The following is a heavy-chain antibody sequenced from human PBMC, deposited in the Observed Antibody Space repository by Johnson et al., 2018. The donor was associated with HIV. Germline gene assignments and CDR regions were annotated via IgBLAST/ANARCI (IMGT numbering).Heavy chain of an antibody. Sequence: QVQLVESGGGVVPGRSLRLSCAASGFTFNPYGIHWVRRAPGKGLEWVALISYDGSNKYYAESVKGRFTISRDNSKNTLYLQMNSLRVEDTAVYYCARVKGCTGGRVGDAFDVWGQGTMVTVSS. J-gene: IGHJ3*01. CDR1: GFTFNPYG. CDR2: ISYDGSNK. CDR3: ARVKGCTGGRVGDAFDV. V-gene: IGHV3-30*19. D-gene: IGHD2-8*02.